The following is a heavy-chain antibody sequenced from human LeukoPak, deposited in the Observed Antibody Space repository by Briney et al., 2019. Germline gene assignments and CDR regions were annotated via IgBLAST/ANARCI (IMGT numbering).Heavy chain of an antibody. V-gene: IGHV4-39*02. J-gene: IGHJ4*02. D-gene: IGHD2-2*01. CDR3: AREGYCSSASCSIDY. Sequence: PSETLSLTCTVSGGSISSSSYYWGWIRQPPGKGLEWIGSIYYSGSTYYNPSLKSRVTISVDTSKNQFSLKLSSVTAADTAVYYCAREGYCSSASCSIDYWGQGTLVTVSS. CDR1: GGSISSSSYY. CDR2: IYYSGST.